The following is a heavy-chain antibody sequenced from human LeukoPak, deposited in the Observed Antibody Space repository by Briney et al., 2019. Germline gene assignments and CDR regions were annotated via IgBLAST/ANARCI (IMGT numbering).Heavy chain of an antibody. CDR2: INPNSGDT. J-gene: IGHJ4*02. Sequence: GASVEVSCKASGYTFTGYYMHWVRQAPGQGLEWMGWINPNSGDTNYAQKFRGRVTMTRDTSISTAYMELSGLTSDDTAVYYCARYGGYIDYWGQGTLVTVSS. CDR3: ARYGGYIDY. D-gene: IGHD4/OR15-4a*01. CDR1: GYTFTGYY. V-gene: IGHV1-2*02.